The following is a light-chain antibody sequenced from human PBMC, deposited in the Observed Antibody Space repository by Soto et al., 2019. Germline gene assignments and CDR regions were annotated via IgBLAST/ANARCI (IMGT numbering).Light chain of an antibody. CDR1: SSDVGGYNY. Sequence: SLLAKPSSVSGSPGRSITISYTGTSSDVGGYNYVSWYQQHPGKAPKLMIYDVSNRPSGVSNRFSGSKSGNTASLTISGLQAEDEADYYCSSYTSSSKVFGTGTKVTV. V-gene: IGLV2-14*01. CDR3: SSYTSSSKV. CDR2: DVS. J-gene: IGLJ1*01.